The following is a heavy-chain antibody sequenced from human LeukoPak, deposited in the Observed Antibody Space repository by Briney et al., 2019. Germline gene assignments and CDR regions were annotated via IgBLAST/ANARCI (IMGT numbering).Heavy chain of an antibody. CDR3: ASFGVAGGDDY. D-gene: IGHD3-3*01. CDR1: GGSISSSSYY. CDR2: IYYSGST. V-gene: IGHV4-39*01. Sequence: SETLSLTCTASGGSISSSSYYWGWIRQPPGKGLEWIGSIYYSGSTYYNPSLKSRVTISVDTSKNQFSLKLSSVTAADTAVYYCASFGVAGGDDYWGQGTLVTVSS. J-gene: IGHJ4*02.